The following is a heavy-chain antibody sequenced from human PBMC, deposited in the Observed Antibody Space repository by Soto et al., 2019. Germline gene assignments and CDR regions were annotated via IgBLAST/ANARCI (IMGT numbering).Heavy chain of an antibody. CDR1: GYTFTNYG. CDR3: ASRSGQLPYYFDY. V-gene: IGHV1-18*01. J-gene: IGHJ4*02. D-gene: IGHD6-6*01. Sequence: ASVKVSCKASGYTFTNYGISWVRQAPGQGLEWMGWISAYKGNTNYAQKFQGRVTMTTDTSTSTAYMELRSLRTDDTAVYYCASRSGQLPYYFDYWGQGTLVTVSS. CDR2: ISAYKGNT.